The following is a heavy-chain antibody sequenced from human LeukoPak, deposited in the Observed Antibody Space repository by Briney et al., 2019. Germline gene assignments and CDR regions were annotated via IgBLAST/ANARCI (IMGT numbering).Heavy chain of an antibody. CDR1: GGSISSSVYY. V-gene: IGHV4-39*07. D-gene: IGHD1-7*01. CDR2: IYYSGST. Sequence: SETLSLTCTVSGGSISSSVYYWGWIRQPPGKGLEWIGTIYYSGSTYYNPSLKSRVTISVDTSKNQFSLKLSSVTAADTAVYYCARDPGLFVFGTTYYYYGMDVWGQGTTVTVSS. CDR3: ARDPGLFVFGTTYYYYGMDV. J-gene: IGHJ6*02.